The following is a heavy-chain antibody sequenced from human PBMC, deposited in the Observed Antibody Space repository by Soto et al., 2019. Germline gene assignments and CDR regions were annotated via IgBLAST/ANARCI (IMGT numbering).Heavy chain of an antibody. CDR3: AQDIQSSGWYHYGMDV. Sequence: GGSLRLSCAACGFNFDDYAMHWVRQAPGKGLEWVSGISWNSGSIGYADSVKGRFTISRDNAKNSLYLQMNSLRAEDTALYYCAQDIQSSGWYHYGMDVWGQGTTVTVSS. V-gene: IGHV3-9*01. D-gene: IGHD6-19*01. CDR1: GFNFDDYA. CDR2: ISWNSGSI. J-gene: IGHJ6*02.